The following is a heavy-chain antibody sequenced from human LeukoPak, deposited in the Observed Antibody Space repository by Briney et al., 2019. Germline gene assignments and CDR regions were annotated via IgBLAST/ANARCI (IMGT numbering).Heavy chain of an antibody. CDR2: ISGSGGST. CDR3: AKDYCTSCYADNWFDP. V-gene: IGHV3-23*01. Sequence: GGSLRLSCAASGFTFSSYAMSWVRQAPGKGLEWVSAISGSGGSTYYADSVKGRFTISRDNSKNTLYLQMNSLRAEDTAVYYCAKDYCTSCYADNWFDPWGQGTLVTVSS. J-gene: IGHJ5*02. D-gene: IGHD2-2*01. CDR1: GFTFSSYA.